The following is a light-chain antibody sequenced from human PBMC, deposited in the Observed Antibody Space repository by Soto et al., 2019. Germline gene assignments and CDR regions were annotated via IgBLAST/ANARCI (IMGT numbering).Light chain of an antibody. V-gene: IGKV1-8*01. CDR2: AAS. CDR3: QQSYSTPWT. J-gene: IGKJ1*01. CDR1: QGISSY. Sequence: AIRMTQSPSSLSASTGDRVTITCRASQGISSYLAWYQQKTGKPPKLLIYAASTLQSGVPSRFRGSGSGTDCTLTISCLQPEDFATYYCQQSYSTPWTFGQGTKVDIK.